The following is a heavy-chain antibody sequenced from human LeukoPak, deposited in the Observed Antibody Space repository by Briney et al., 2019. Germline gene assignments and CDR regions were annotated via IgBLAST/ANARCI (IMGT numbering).Heavy chain of an antibody. V-gene: IGHV1-2*06. CDR2: INPNSGST. CDR3: AREGSGSYAGFDY. D-gene: IGHD1-26*01. J-gene: IGHJ4*02. Sequence: ASVKVSCKASEYTFTGYYVHWVRQAPGQGLEWMGRINPNSGSTDYAQKFQGRVTMTRDTSISTAYMELSRLRSDDMAVYYCAREGSGSYAGFDYWGQGTLVTVSS. CDR1: EYTFTGYY.